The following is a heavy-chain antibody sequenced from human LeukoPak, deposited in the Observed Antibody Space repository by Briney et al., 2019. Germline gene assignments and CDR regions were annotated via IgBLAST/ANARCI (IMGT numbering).Heavy chain of an antibody. D-gene: IGHD2-2*01. CDR3: AKVYCSSTTCSLLHFDY. CDR1: GFTFSSYA. V-gene: IGHV3-23*01. Sequence: GGSLRLSCAASGFTFSSYAMSWVRQAPGKGLEWVSSISGSRNKTYYADSVKGRFTISRDNSKNTLYLQMNSLRAEDTAVYYCAKVYCSSTTCSLLHFDYWGQGTLVTVSS. CDR2: ISGSRNKT. J-gene: IGHJ4*02.